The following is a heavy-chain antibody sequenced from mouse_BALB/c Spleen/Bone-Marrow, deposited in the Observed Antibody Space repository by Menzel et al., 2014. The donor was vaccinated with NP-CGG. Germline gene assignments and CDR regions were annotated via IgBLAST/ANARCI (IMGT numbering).Heavy chain of an antibody. J-gene: IGHJ4*01. CDR2: IDPANGNA. CDR1: GFNIKDTY. V-gene: IGHV14-3*02. Sequence: EVKLVESGAELVKPGASVKLSCTASGFNIKDTYMHWVKQRPEQGLEWIGRIDPANGNAKYDPKFQGKATITADASSNTAYLQLSSLTSEDTAVYHCATLTTVVGAMDYWGQGTSVTVSS. CDR3: ATLTTVVGAMDY. D-gene: IGHD1-1*01.